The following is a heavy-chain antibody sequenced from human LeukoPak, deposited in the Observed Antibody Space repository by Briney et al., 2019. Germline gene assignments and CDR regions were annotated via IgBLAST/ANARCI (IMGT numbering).Heavy chain of an antibody. CDR1: GYTFTSYG. CDR3: ASSLVRGVKAFTGLDY. CDR2: ISAYNGNT. V-gene: IGHV1-18*01. D-gene: IGHD3-10*01. J-gene: IGHJ4*02. Sequence: ASVKVSCKASGYTFTSYGISWVRQAPGQGLEWMGWISAYNGNTNYAQKLQGRVTMTTDTSTSTAYMELRSLRSDDTAVYYCASSLVRGVKAFTGLDYWGQGTLVTVSS.